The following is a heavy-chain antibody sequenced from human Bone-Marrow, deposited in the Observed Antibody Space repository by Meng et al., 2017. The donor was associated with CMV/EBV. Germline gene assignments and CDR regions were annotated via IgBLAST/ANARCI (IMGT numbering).Heavy chain of an antibody. J-gene: IGHJ2*01. Sequence: LCCAASGLTFRSFDMSWVRQAPGKGLEWVSSIGGDGGTTYADSAKGRFTFSRDNSKNTLYLEMNSLRAEDTALYYCAKVMRSWYFDLWGRGTLVTVSS. D-gene: IGHD3-16*01. CDR2: IGGDGGTT. V-gene: IGHV3-23*01. CDR3: AKVMRSWYFDL. CDR1: GLTFRSFD.